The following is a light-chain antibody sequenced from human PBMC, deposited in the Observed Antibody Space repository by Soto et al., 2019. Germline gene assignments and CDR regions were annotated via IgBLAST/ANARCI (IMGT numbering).Light chain of an antibody. CDR1: SSNIGAGYD. CDR3: QSYDSSYYV. Sequence: QSVLTQPPSVSGAPGQRVTISCTGSSSNIGAGYDVHWYQQLPGTAPKLLIYGNSNRPSGVPDRFSGSKSGTSASLAITVLQAEDEADYYCQSYDSSYYVFGTGTKLTVL. V-gene: IGLV1-40*01. J-gene: IGLJ1*01. CDR2: GNS.